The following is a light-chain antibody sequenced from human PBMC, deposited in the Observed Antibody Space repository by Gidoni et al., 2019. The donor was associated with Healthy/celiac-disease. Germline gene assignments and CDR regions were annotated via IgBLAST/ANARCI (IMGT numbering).Light chain of an antibody. CDR2: KAS. V-gene: IGKV1-5*03. CDR3: QQYNSYSLWT. CDR1: QSISSW. Sequence: DIQMTQSPSTLSASVGDRVTITCRASQSISSWLAWYQQKPGKAPKLLIYKASSLESGVPSRFSGSGSGTEFTLTISSLQPDDFATYYCQQYNSYSLWTFGQGTKVENK. J-gene: IGKJ1*01.